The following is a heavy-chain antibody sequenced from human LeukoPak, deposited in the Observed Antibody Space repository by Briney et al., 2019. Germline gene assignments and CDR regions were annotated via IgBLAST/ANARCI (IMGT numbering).Heavy chain of an antibody. CDR3: ARDGYSYDN. J-gene: IGHJ4*02. Sequence: ASVKVSCKASVYTXTGYYIHWVRQAPGQGLDWMGRISPNSGATNYAQKFQGRVTMTRDTSFSPAYMELSGLTSDDTAVYYCARDGYSYDNWGQGTLVTVSS. V-gene: IGHV1-2*02. CDR2: ISPNSGAT. CDR1: VYTXTGYY. D-gene: IGHD5-18*01.